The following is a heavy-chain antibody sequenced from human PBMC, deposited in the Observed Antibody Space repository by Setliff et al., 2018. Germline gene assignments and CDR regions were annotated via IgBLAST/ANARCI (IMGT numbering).Heavy chain of an antibody. V-gene: IGHV4-39*07. CDR2: ISHSANK. CDR3: AKADEGPRRASGSYYPLLRFDP. D-gene: IGHD3-10*01. J-gene: IGHJ5*02. CDR1: GGSISDNNYY. Sequence: SETLSLTCTVSGGSISDNNYYWGWIRQSPGKELEWIGGISHSANKYYNPSFRTGVTISVDMSKNQFFLKLSSVTAADTALYYCAKADEGPRRASGSYYPLLRFDPWGQGTLVTVSS.